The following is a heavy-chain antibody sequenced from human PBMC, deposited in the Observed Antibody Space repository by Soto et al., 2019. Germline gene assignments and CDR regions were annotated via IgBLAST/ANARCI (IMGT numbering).Heavy chain of an antibody. D-gene: IGHD2-21*02. J-gene: IGHJ5*02. CDR2: ISYSGNT. CDR1: VVSISGGSFY. CDR3: ARTLVPTAIHGP. V-gene: IGHV4-31*03. Sequence: SETLSLTCTVSVVSISGGSFYWSWIRQHPGKGLEWIGYISYSGNTYYNASLQSRISMSLDSSKNQFSLTLSSVTAADTTVYYCARTLVPTAIHGPWGQATLVTLSS.